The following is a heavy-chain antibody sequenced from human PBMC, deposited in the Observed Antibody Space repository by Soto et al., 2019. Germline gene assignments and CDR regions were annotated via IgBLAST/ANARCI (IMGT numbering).Heavy chain of an antibody. J-gene: IGHJ4*02. V-gene: IGHV3-23*01. CDR2: ISGGGATT. D-gene: IGHD3-10*01. CDR3: AKGRGGSGSLTPRVDF. CDR1: GFTFNHYA. Sequence: EVQLLESGGGLVQPGGSLRLSCAASGFTFNHYALPWVRQAPGKGLEWVSAISGGGATTSYADSVKGRFTVSRDGSKNTLYLQMSSLRAEDTALYYCAKGRGGSGSLTPRVDFWGQGTLVTVSS.